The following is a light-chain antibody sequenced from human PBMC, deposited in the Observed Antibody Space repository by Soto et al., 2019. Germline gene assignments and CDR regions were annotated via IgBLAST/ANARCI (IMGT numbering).Light chain of an antibody. J-gene: IGKJ1*01. CDR3: QQYGSSPRT. CDR2: GAS. Sequence: EIVLTQSPGTLSLSPGERATLSCRARQSVSSNYLAWYQQKPGQAPRLLIYGASSRATGIPDRFSGSGSGTDFTLTISRLEPEDCAVYYCQQYGSSPRTFGQGTKVEIK. CDR1: QSVSSNY. V-gene: IGKV3-20*01.